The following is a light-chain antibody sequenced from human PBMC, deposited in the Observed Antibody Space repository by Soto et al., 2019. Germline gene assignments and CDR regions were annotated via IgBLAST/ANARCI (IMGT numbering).Light chain of an antibody. J-gene: IGKJ4*01. V-gene: IGKV3-11*01. CDR2: DAS. Sequence: EIVLTQSPATLSLSPGERATLSCRASQSVSSYLAWYQQKPGQAPRLLIYDASNRATGIPARISGSRSGTDVTLTISSLEPADFAVYYCQQRSNWPPLTFGGGTKVEIK. CDR1: QSVSSY. CDR3: QQRSNWPPLT.